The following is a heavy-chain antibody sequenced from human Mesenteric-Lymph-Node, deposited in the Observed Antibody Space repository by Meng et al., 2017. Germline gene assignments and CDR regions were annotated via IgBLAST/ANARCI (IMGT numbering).Heavy chain of an antibody. CDR1: GGSFSGYY. D-gene: IGHD6-19*01. V-gene: IGHV4-34*01. CDR3: ARGSGWGGDY. J-gene: IGHJ4*02. CDR2: INHSGST. Sequence: SETLSLTCAVYGGSFSGYYWSWIRQPPGKGLEWIGEINHSGSTNYNPSLKSRVTISVDTSKNQFSLKLSSVTAADTAVYYCARGSGWGGDYWGQGKLVTVSS.